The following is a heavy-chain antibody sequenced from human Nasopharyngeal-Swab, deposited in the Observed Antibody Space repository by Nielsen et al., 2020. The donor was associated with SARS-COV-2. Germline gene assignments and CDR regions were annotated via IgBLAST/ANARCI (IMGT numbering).Heavy chain of an antibody. CDR2: ISYDGSNK. CDR3: ARDPAMATISGQFRGDYGMDV. D-gene: IGHD5-24*01. V-gene: IGHV3-30*03. CDR1: GFTFSSYG. Sequence: GGSLRLSCAASGFTFSSYGMHWVRQAPGKGLEWVAVISYDGSNKYYADSVKGRFTISRDNSKNTLYLQMNSLRAEDTAVYYCARDPAMATISGQFRGDYGMDVWGQGTTVTVSS. J-gene: IGHJ6*02.